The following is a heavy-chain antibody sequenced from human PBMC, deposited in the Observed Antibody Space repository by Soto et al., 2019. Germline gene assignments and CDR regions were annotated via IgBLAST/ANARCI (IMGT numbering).Heavy chain of an antibody. J-gene: IGHJ3*02. CDR1: GFTFSSYA. D-gene: IGHD3-10*01. Sequence: GGSLRLSCAASGFTFSSYAMSWVRQAPGKGLEWVSAISGSGGSTYYADSVKGRFTISRDNSKNTLYLQMNSLRAEDTAVYYCAKGNSLWFGDEFDDAFDIWGQGTMVTVSS. V-gene: IGHV3-23*01. CDR2: ISGSGGST. CDR3: AKGNSLWFGDEFDDAFDI.